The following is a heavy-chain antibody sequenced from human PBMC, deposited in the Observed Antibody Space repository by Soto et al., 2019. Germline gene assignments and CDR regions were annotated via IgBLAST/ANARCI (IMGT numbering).Heavy chain of an antibody. CDR1: GFTFSSYG. V-gene: IGHV3-30*18. D-gene: IGHD2-8*01. J-gene: IGHJ6*02. CDR2: ISYDGSNK. CDR3: AKDGGYCTNGVCPYWYYGMDV. Sequence: GGSLRLSCAASGFTFSSYGVHWVRQAPGKGLEWVAVISYDGSNKYYADSVKGRFTISRDNSKNTLYLQMNSLRAEDTAVYYCAKDGGYCTNGVCPYWYYGMDVWGQGTTVTVS.